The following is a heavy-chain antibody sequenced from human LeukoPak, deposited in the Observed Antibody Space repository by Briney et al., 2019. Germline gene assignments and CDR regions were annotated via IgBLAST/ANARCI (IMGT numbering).Heavy chain of an antibody. J-gene: IGHJ3*02. CDR3: ARLLDNDSSGDPDTFDI. Sequence: SETLSLTCSVSGGSISRHFWSWIRQPPGRGLEWIAFIHYNGRPKYNPSLQSRVAISRDTSDNIFSLKLTSVTAGDTAVYYCARLLDNDSSGDPDTFDIWGQGTVVSVSS. CDR1: GGSISRHF. CDR2: IHYNGRP. D-gene: IGHD3-22*01. V-gene: IGHV4-59*11.